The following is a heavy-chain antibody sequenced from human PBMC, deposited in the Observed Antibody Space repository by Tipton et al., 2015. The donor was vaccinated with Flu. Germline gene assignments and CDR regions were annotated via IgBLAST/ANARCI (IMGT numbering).Heavy chain of an antibody. V-gene: IGHV3-30*02. CDR3: AKVGSGWDGVED. D-gene: IGHD6-19*01. Sequence: SLRLSCAASGFIFSSHGMHWVRQATGKGLEWVEFIRYDGSNKYHADSVKGRFTITRDNHKHTLYMQMNSLRAEDTAVYYCAKVGSGWDGVEDWGQGTLVSVSS. J-gene: IGHJ4*02. CDR1: GFIFSSHG. CDR2: IRYDGSNK.